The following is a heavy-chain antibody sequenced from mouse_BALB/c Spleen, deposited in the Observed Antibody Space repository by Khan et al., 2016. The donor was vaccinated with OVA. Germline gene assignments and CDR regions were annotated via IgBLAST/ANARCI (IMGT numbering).Heavy chain of an antibody. CDR3: ARGNYYGSSSWFGY. D-gene: IGHD1-1*01. Sequence: QVQLKQSGAELMKPGASVKISCKATGYTFSSYWIEWVKQRPGHGLEWIGEILPGSGSNNYNDKFKGKATFTADTSSNTAYMQLSSLTSEDSAVYYCARGNYYGSSSWFGYWGQGTLVTVS. CDR2: ILPGSGSN. V-gene: IGHV1-9*01. J-gene: IGHJ3*01. CDR1: GYTFSSYW.